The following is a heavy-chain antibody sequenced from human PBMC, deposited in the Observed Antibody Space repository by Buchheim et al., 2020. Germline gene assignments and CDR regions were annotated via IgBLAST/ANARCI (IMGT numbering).Heavy chain of an antibody. CDR3: ARETRLVDFWSGYYTSVGWFDP. V-gene: IGHV1-46*01. Sequence: QVQLVQSGAEVKKPGASVKVSCKASGYTFTSYYMHWVRQAPGQGLEWMGIINPSGGSTSYAQKFQGRVTMTRDTSTSTVYMELSSLRSEDTAVYYCARETRLVDFWSGYYTSVGWFDPWGQGTL. D-gene: IGHD3-3*01. CDR2: INPSGGST. J-gene: IGHJ5*02. CDR1: GYTFTSYY.